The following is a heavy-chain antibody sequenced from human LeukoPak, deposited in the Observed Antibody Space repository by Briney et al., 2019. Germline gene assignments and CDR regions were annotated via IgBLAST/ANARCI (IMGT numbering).Heavy chain of an antibody. Sequence: RGESLKISCQGSGYSFSTYWIGWVRQMPGKGLEWMGIIYPGDSDTRYSPSFQGQVTISADKSISTAYLQWSSLKASDTAMYYCARPYCSGGSCYGGYFDYWGQGTLVTVSS. CDR3: ARPYCSGGSCYGGYFDY. CDR2: IYPGDSDT. CDR1: GYSFSTYW. D-gene: IGHD2-15*01. J-gene: IGHJ4*02. V-gene: IGHV5-51*01.